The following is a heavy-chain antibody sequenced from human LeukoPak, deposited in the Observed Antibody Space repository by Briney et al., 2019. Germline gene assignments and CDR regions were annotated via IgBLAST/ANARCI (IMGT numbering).Heavy chain of an antibody. CDR2: ISPSDGAT. Sequence: ASVKVSCKASGYTFTKYYIHWVRQAPGQGLEWMGMISPSDGATTYAQRFQGRVIMTRDMSTTTVYMDLRSLRSEDTAVYSCAREQRGRLSGSLGELFASYYTYYYMDVWGRGTTVSVSS. J-gene: IGHJ6*03. D-gene: IGHD3-16*01. V-gene: IGHV1-46*01. CDR3: AREQRGRLSGSLGELFASYYTYYYMDV. CDR1: GYTFTKYY.